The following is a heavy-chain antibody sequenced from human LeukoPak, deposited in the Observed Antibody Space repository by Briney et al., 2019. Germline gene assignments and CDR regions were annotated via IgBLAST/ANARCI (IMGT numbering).Heavy chain of an antibody. CDR1: GFTFSTYW. D-gene: IGHD1-26*01. CDR2: INNDGSST. V-gene: IGHV3-74*01. CDR3: VGGTGFFDY. J-gene: IGHJ4*02. Sequence: PGGSLRLSCAASGFTFSTYWMHWVRQPPGRGLVWVSRINNDGSSTSYADSVKGRFTISRDNAKNTLYLQMNSLRAEDTAVYYCVGGTGFFDYWGQGSLVTVSS.